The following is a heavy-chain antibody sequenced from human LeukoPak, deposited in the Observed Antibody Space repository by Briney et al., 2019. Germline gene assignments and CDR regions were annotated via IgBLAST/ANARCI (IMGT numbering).Heavy chain of an antibody. V-gene: IGHV4-34*01. Sequence: PSETLSLTCAVYGGSFSGYYWSWIRQPPGKGLEWIGEINHSGSTNYNPSLKSRVTISVDTSKNQFSLKLSSVTAADTAVYYCARGRVYYGSGSYYYYYYMDVWGKGTTVTVSS. CDR2: INHSGST. CDR3: ARGRVYYGSGSYYYYYYMDV. J-gene: IGHJ6*03. D-gene: IGHD3-10*01. CDR1: GGSFSGYY.